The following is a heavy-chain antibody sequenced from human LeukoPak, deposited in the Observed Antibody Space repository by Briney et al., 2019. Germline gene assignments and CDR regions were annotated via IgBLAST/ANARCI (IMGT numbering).Heavy chain of an antibody. D-gene: IGHD1/OR15-1a*01. CDR1: GFLFSGFE. CDR2: IGASGRAI. V-gene: IGHV3-48*03. CDR3: SRVGPNWNNFDY. Sequence: GGSLRLSCAASGFLFSGFEMNWVRQAPGKGLEWVSYIGASGRAIYYADSVRGRFSISRDNAKNSLYLQMNSLTAEDTAIYYCSRVGPNWNNFDYWGQGALVTVSS. J-gene: IGHJ4*02.